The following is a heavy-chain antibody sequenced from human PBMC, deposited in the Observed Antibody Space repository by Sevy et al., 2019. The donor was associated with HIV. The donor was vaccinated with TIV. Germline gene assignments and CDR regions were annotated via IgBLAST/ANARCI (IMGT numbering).Heavy chain of an antibody. V-gene: IGHV1-2*02. J-gene: IGHJ4*02. CDR3: ARGRVILDY. CDR2: VNPNTGVT. CDR1: GYSFTDYY. Sequence: ASVKVSCKTSGYSFTDYYIHWVRQAPGQGLEWVGYVNPNTGVTNYPQHFRGRVTVTRDTSISTVYMQLSNLRSDDTAVYYCARGRVILDYWGQGTLVTVSS.